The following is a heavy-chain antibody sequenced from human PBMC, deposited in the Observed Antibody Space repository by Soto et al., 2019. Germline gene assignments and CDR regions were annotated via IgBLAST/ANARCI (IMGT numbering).Heavy chain of an antibody. V-gene: IGHV3-33*01. J-gene: IGHJ6*02. CDR3: ARGGAMSAALSFGMDV. CDR2: ISHDGNFE. Sequence: QLQLMESGGNVVQPGRSLRLSCAASGFTFTTYAMHWVRQAPGTGLEWLAIISHDGNFEYYADSVKGRFTISRDDSKNTIYLQMNSLRCDDSGVYFCARGGAMSAALSFGMDVWGQGTTVSVSS. D-gene: IGHD3-16*01. CDR1: GFTFTTYA.